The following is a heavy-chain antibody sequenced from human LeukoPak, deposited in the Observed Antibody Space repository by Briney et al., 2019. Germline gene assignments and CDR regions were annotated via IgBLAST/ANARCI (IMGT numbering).Heavy chain of an antibody. CDR3: ARGPHDAFDI. V-gene: IGHV3-66*01. CDR1: GFTVGTSY. CDR2: VYAGGST. Sequence: GGSLRLSCAASGFTVGTSYMSWVRQAPGKGLEWVSVVYAGGSTYYAASVRDRFTISRDTSKNTLYLQMNSLRAEDTAVYYCARGPHDAFDIWGLGTMVTVSS. J-gene: IGHJ3*02.